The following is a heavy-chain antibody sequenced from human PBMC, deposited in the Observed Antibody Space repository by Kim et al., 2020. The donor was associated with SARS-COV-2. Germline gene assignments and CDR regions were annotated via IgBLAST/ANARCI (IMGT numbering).Heavy chain of an antibody. D-gene: IGHD2-2*02. J-gene: IGHJ4*02. V-gene: IGHV3-33*01. CDR3: ARGYCGTATCYTGGTYFDH. Sequence: GGSLRLSCAASGFTFSTYGMHWVRQAPGKGLEWVATMWYDGSNKYYPDSVKGRFTVSRDNSKNTLYLQVNNLRAEDTAVYYCARGYCGTATCYTGGTYFDHWGRGTLVTVSS. CDR2: MWYDGSNK. CDR1: GFTFSTYG.